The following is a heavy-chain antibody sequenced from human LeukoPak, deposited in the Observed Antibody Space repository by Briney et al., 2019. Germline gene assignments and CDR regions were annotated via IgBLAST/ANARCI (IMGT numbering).Heavy chain of an antibody. Sequence: ASVKVSCKVSGKTLIELSMHWVRQAPGKGLEWMGGFDPEDGETIYGEKFQGRITMTEDTSTDTAYMELSSLGSEDTAVYYCARGGLLRYFDWLLYSYWGQGTLVTVSS. V-gene: IGHV1-24*01. CDR3: ARGGLLRYFDWLLYSY. J-gene: IGHJ4*02. CDR2: FDPEDGET. D-gene: IGHD3-9*01. CDR1: GKTLIELS.